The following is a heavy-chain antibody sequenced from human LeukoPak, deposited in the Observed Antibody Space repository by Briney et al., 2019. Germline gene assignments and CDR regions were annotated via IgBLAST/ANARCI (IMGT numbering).Heavy chain of an antibody. CDR3: ARDNSVGDYAWWFDP. D-gene: IGHD1-26*01. V-gene: IGHV1-69*05. J-gene: IGHJ5*02. CDR1: GGTFSSYA. CDR2: IIPIFGTA. Sequence: SVKVSCKASGGTFSSYAISWVRQAPGQGLEWMGGIIPIFGTANYAQKFQGRVTMTRDMSTSTDYMELSSLRSEDTAVYYCARDNSVGDYAWWFDPWGQGTLVTVSS.